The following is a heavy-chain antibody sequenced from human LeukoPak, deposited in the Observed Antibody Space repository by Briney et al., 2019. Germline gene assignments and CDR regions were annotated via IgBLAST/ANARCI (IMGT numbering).Heavy chain of an antibody. CDR3: ARDVYGLDV. Sequence: SVKVSCKASGGTFSSYAISWVRQAPGQGLEWMGGIIPIFGTANYAQRFQGRVTMTRDTSTSTVYMELSSLRSDDTAVYYCARDVYGLDVWGQGTTVTVSS. J-gene: IGHJ6*02. CDR1: GGTFSSYA. CDR2: IIPIFGTA. V-gene: IGHV1-69*05.